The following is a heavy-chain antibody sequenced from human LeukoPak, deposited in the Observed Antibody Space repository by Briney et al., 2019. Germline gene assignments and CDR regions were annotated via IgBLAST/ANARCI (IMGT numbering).Heavy chain of an antibody. J-gene: IGHJ5*02. CDR2: IWYDGSNK. V-gene: IGHV3-33*01. D-gene: IGHD4-11*01. Sequence: GGSLRLSCAAPGITFSSFGMHWLRQAPGKGLEWVAFIWYDGSNKYYADSVKGRFTISRDNSKNTLYLQMNSLRVEDTAVYYCARDGTVTAGPFDPWGRGTLVTVS. CDR1: GITFSSFG. CDR3: ARDGTVTAGPFDP.